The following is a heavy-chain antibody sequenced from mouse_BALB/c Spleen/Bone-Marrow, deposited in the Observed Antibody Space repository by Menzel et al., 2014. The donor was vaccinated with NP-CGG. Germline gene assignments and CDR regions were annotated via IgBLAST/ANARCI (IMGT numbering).Heavy chain of an antibody. CDR3: ARSRDYGSSYYAMDS. Sequence: EVKLVESGAELVKPGASVKLSCTASGFNIKDTYMHWVKQRPEQGLEWIGRIDPANGNTKYDPKFQGKATITADTSSNTAYLQLSSLTSEDTAVYYCARSRDYGSSYYAMDSWGQGTSVTVSS. D-gene: IGHD1-1*01. CDR1: GFNIKDTY. V-gene: IGHV14-3*02. CDR2: IDPANGNT. J-gene: IGHJ4*01.